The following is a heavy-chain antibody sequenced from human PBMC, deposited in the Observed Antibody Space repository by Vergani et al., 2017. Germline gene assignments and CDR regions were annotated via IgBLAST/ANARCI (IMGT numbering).Heavy chain of an antibody. CDR2: IYTSGST. CDR3: GRVADFYGLGSRLLDL. CDR1: GGSITSSSYY. D-gene: IGHD3-10*01. V-gene: IGHV4-61*02. J-gene: IGHJ5*02. Sequence: QLHLQESGPGLVKPSETLSLTCTVSGGSITSSSYYLGWIRQPPGNGLEWIGRIYTSGSTNHNPSLKSRVTLSVDTSKNQFSLKLSSVTAADTAVYYCGRVADFYGLGSRLLDLWGQGILVTVSS.